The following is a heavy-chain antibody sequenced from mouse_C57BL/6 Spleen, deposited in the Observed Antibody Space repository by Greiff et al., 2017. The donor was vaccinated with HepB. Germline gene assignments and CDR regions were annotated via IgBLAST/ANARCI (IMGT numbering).Heavy chain of an antibody. J-gene: IGHJ4*01. CDR2: ISNGGGST. CDR3: ARHYSNSYYAMDY. Sequence: DVMLVESGGGLVQPGGSLKLSCAASGFTFSDYYMYWVRQTPEKRLEWVAYISNGGGSTYYPDTVKGRFTISRDNAKNTLYLQMSRLKSEDTAMYYCARHYSNSYYAMDYWGQGTSVTVSS. CDR1: GFTFSDYY. D-gene: IGHD2-5*01. V-gene: IGHV5-12*01.